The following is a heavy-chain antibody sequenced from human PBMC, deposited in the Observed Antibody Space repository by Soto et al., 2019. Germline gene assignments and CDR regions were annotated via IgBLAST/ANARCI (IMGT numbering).Heavy chain of an antibody. CDR3: ARVDAMVRGVIDY. D-gene: IGHD3-10*01. V-gene: IGHV3-53*01. Sequence: GVSLRLSCAASGFTVSSNYMSWVRQAPGKGLEWVSVIYSGGSTYYADSVKGRFTISRDNSKNTLYLQMNSLRAEDTAVYYCARVDAMVRGVIDYWGQGTLVTVSS. CDR2: IYSGGST. J-gene: IGHJ4*02. CDR1: GFTVSSNY.